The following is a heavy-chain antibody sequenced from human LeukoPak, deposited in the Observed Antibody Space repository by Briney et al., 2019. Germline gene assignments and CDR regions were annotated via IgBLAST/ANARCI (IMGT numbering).Heavy chain of an antibody. Sequence: PSGTLTLTCAASGCTFSSYCWIWVRRAPGKGLEWVANIQQDGSEKYYVYSVKGRITISRDTAKNSLYLQMNSLRAEDSAGYCYASNPPRYFNWGQGTLVTVSS. J-gene: IGHJ4*02. CDR2: IQQDGSEK. CDR3: ASNPPRYFN. D-gene: IGHD1-26*01. CDR1: GCTFSSYC. V-gene: IGHV3-7*05.